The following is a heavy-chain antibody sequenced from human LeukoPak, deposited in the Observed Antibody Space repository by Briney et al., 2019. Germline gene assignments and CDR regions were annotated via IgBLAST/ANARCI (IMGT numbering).Heavy chain of an antibody. CDR3: AKVRITMVRGGLDY. CDR1: GFTFSSYG. J-gene: IGHJ4*02. V-gene: IGHV3-30*18. CDR2: ISYDGSNK. Sequence: GRSLRLSCAASGFTFSSYGMHWVRQAPGKGPEWVAVISYDGSNKYYADSVKGRFTISRDNSKNTLYLQMNSLRAEDTAVYYCAKVRITMVRGGLDYWGQGTLVTVFS. D-gene: IGHD3-10*01.